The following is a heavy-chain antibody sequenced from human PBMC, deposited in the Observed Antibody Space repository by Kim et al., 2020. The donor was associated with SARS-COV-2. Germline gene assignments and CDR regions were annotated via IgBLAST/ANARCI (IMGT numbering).Heavy chain of an antibody. D-gene: IGHD6-13*01. J-gene: IGHJ4*02. CDR1: GITFSGYS. CDR3: AREPDYSSSWYVKY. Sequence: GGSLRLSCAVSGITFSGYSMNWVRQAPGKGLEWVSSISSISDYIYYADSVKGRFTISRDNAKNSLYLQMNSLRAEDTAVYYCAREPDYSSSWYVKYWGQGTLVTVSS. CDR2: ISSISDYI. V-gene: IGHV3-21*01.